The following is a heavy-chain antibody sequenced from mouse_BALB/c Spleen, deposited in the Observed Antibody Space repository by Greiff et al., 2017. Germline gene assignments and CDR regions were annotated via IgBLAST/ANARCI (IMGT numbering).Heavy chain of an antibody. CDR1: GFAFSSYD. Sequence: EVQLVESGGGLVKPGGSLKLSCAASGFAFSSYDMSWVRQTPEKRLEWVAYISSGGGSTYYPDTVKGRFTISRDNAKNTLYLQMSSLKSEDTAMYYCASLTTAYWYFDVWGAGTTVTVSS. CDR2: ISSGGGST. CDR3: ASLTTAYWYFDV. J-gene: IGHJ1*01. V-gene: IGHV5-12-1*01. D-gene: IGHD1-2*01.